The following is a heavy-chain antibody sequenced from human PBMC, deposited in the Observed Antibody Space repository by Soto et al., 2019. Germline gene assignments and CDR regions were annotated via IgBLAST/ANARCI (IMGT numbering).Heavy chain of an antibody. CDR3: ARGGRASGYDFYYYGMDV. J-gene: IGHJ6*02. Sequence: GGSLRLSCTASGFTFNTYSMNWVRQAPGKGLEWVSSISSSGTYTYYSDSLKGRITISRDNANNSLYLQMNSLTAEDTAIYFCARGGRASGYDFYYYGMDVWGQGTKVTVSS. D-gene: IGHD5-12*01. CDR2: ISSSGTYT. CDR1: GFTFNTYS. V-gene: IGHV3-21*01.